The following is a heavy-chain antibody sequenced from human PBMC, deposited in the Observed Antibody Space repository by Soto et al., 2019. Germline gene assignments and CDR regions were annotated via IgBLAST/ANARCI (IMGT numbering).Heavy chain of an antibody. CDR3: VRDQYNDITPDGFDI. D-gene: IGHD3-9*01. V-gene: IGHV4-4*07. J-gene: IGHJ3*02. CDR1: GGSISHDS. Sequence: KTSETLSLTCTVSGGSISHDSCSWIRQPAGKGLEWIGRVYTSGSTTYNPSLKSRVTLSVDTSKNQFSLNLRSVTAADTAVYYCVRDQYNDITPDGFDIWGQGTMVTVSS. CDR2: VYTSGST.